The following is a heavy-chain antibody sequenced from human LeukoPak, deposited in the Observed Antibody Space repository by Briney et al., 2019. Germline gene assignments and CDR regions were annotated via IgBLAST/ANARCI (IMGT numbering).Heavy chain of an antibody. Sequence: SETLSLTCTVPGGSITSSDYYWGWIRQPPGKGLDWIGSIYYSGNTYYNPSLKGRVTISLDTSKNQFSLKLSSVTAADTAVYYCARDGGAYCSGGSCYSESTYRLTGYFDLWGRGTLATVSS. CDR3: ARDGGAYCSGGSCYSESTYRLTGYFDL. CDR1: GGSITSSDYY. J-gene: IGHJ2*01. V-gene: IGHV4-39*07. CDR2: IYYSGNT. D-gene: IGHD2-15*01.